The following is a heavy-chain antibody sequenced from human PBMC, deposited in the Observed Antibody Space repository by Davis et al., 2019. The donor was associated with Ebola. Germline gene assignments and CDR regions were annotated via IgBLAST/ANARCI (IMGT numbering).Heavy chain of an antibody. CDR2: INSDGSST. CDR1: GFTFSSYW. V-gene: IGHV3-74*01. CDR3: ARDRLWVGATSSWFDP. D-gene: IGHD1-26*01. Sequence: PGGSLRLSCAASGFTFSSYWMHWVRQAPGKGLVWVSRINSDGSSTSHAGSVKGRFTISRDNAKNTLYLQMNSLRAEDTAVYYCARDRLWVGATSSWFDPWGQGTLVTVSS. J-gene: IGHJ5*02.